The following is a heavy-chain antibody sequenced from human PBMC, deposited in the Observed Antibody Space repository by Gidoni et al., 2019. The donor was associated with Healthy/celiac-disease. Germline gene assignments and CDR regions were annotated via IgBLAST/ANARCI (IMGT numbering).Heavy chain of an antibody. CDR2: ISGSGGST. D-gene: IGHD6-6*01. Sequence: EVQLLESGGGLVQPGGSLRLSCAASGFPFRSYAMSWVRQAPGKGLEWVSAISGSGGSTYYADSVKGRFTIARDNSKNTLYLQMNSLRAEDTAVYYCVEFGRKSSSFPVVDYWGQGTLVTVSS. V-gene: IGHV3-23*01. CDR3: VEFGRKSSSFPVVDY. J-gene: IGHJ4*02. CDR1: GFPFRSYA.